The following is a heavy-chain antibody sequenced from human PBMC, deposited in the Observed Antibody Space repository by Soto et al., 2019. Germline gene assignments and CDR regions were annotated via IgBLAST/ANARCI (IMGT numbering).Heavy chain of an antibody. Sequence: QVQLVQSDAEVKKPGASVKVSCKASGYTFTSYYMHWVRQAPGQGLAWMGIINPSGGSTRYAQKFQGRVTMTRDTSTSTVYMELSSLRSEDTAVYYCARDGSSAYAFDIWGQGTMVTVSS. CDR2: INPSGGST. J-gene: IGHJ3*02. D-gene: IGHD6-6*01. CDR1: GYTFTSYY. CDR3: ARDGSSAYAFDI. V-gene: IGHV1-46*01.